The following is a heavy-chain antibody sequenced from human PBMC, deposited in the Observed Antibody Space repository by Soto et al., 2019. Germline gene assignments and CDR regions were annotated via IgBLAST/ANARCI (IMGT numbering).Heavy chain of an antibody. J-gene: IGHJ4*02. V-gene: IGHV4-4*07. CDR2: IFSSGST. CDR3: AREGSYCAYNFAHGIQLWSFDF. Sequence: SETLSLTCTVSGGSINTFYWSRVRQPAGKGLEWIGRIFSSGSTSFNPSLESRVAMSVDTSKNHFSLNLSSVTAADMAVYYCAREGSYCAYNFAHGIQLWSFDFWGQGALVTVSS. CDR1: GGSINTFY. D-gene: IGHD5-18*01.